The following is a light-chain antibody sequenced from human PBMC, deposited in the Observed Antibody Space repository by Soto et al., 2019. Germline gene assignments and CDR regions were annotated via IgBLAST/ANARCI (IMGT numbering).Light chain of an antibody. CDR3: QQADTFPIT. V-gene: IGKV1-12*01. Sequence: DIQMTQSPSSVSASVGDTFTISCQASQGISSSLAWYQQKPGKAPKLLIYAASSLQSGVPSRFSGSGFGTDFTLTISSLQPEDSAIYYCQQADTFPITFGQGTRLEI. CDR1: QGISSS. J-gene: IGKJ5*01. CDR2: AAS.